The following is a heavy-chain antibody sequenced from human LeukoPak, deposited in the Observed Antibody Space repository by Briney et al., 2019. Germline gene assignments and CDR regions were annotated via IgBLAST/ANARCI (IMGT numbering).Heavy chain of an antibody. D-gene: IGHD1-1*01. V-gene: IGHV4-59*08. CDR3: ARHPPPGASLYYFDY. Sequence: PSETLSLTCTVSGGSISSYYWSWIRQPPGKGLEWIGYIYYSGSTNYNPSLKSRVTISVDTSKNQFSLKLSSVTATDTAVYYCARHPPPGASLYYFDYWGQGTLVTVSS. CDR1: GGSISSYY. CDR2: IYYSGST. J-gene: IGHJ4*02.